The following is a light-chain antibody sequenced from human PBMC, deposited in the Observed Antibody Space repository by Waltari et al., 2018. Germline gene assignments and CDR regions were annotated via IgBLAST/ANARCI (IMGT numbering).Light chain of an antibody. Sequence: SYELTQPPSVSVSPGQTATIPCPGDVLPNQHAYLYQQKPGQAPVLVMKKDTERPSGIPERFSGSSSGATVALTISGVQAEDEADYYCQSADSRGSYHWVFGGGTKLTVL. CDR2: KDT. J-gene: IGLJ3*02. CDR1: VLPNQH. CDR3: QSADSRGSYHWV. V-gene: IGLV3-25*03.